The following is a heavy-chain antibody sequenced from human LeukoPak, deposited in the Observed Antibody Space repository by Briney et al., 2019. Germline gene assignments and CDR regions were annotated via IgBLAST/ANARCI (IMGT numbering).Heavy chain of an antibody. V-gene: IGHV4-39*01. Sequence: PSETLSLTCTVSDGSISSSTYWGWIRQPPGKGLEWIGSIYYSGNTYYNPSLKSRVTISVDTSKNQFSLKLSSVTAADTAVYYCASPQRGHSYGYAGPFDYWGQGTLVTVSS. CDR2: IYYSGNT. CDR3: ASPQRGHSYGYAGPFDY. J-gene: IGHJ4*02. CDR1: DGSISSSTY. D-gene: IGHD5-18*01.